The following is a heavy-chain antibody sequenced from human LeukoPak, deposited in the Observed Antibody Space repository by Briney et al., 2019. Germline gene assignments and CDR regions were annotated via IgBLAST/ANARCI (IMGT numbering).Heavy chain of an antibody. V-gene: IGHV4-39*01. D-gene: IGHD3-22*01. CDR1: GGSISSSSYY. CDR3: ARHTYYYDSSGYRNPGAFDI. CDR2: IYYSGST. J-gene: IGHJ3*02. Sequence: PSETLSLTCTVSGGSISSSSYYWGWIRQPPGKGLEWIGSIYYSGSTYYNPSLKSRVTISVDTSKNQFSLKLSSVTAADTAVYYCARHTYYYDSSGYRNPGAFDIWGQGTMVTVSS.